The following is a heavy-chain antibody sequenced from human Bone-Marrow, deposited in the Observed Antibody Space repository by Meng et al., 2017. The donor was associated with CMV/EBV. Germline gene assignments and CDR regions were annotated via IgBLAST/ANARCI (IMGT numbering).Heavy chain of an antibody. J-gene: IGHJ6*02. CDR2: TIPMYGTA. Sequence: SVKVSCKASGGTFSTYSITWVRQAPGQGLEWVGGTIPMYGTANYAQKFQGRVTITTDESMNTAYMELTSLTSDDTAVYYCARGHTDCISPACQILYCYYYMAVWGQGTTVTVSS. CDR3: ARGHTDCISPACQILYCYYYMAV. CDR1: GGTFSTYS. V-gene: IGHV1-69*05. D-gene: IGHD2-2*01.